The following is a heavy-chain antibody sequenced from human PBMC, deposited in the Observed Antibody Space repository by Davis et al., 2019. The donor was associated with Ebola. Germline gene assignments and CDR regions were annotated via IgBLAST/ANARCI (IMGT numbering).Heavy chain of an antibody. J-gene: IGHJ6*02. D-gene: IGHD3-10*01. CDR3: ATPNPITMVRGIHYYYYYGMDV. CDR2: IYYSGST. CDR1: GGSISSSSYY. V-gene: IGHV4-39*01. Sequence: MPSETLSLTCTVSGGSISSSSYYWGWIRQPPGKGLEWIGSIYYSGSTYYNPSLKSRVTISVDTSKNQFSLKLSSVTAADTAVYYCATPNPITMVRGIHYYYYYGMDVWGQGTTVTVSS.